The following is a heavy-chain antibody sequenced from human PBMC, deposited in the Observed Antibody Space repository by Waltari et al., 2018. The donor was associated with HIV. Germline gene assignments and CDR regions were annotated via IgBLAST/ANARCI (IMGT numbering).Heavy chain of an antibody. V-gene: IGHV3-7*01. CDR1: GFTFSRSW. Sequence: EVLLVESGGGLVQPGVSLRLSCSSSGFTFSRSWISWVRQSLGKGLEWVANIKQDGSEKYYVDSVKGRFTISRDNAKNSLYLQRNSLRAEDTAVYYCARGAYSNYEGIFDYWGQGTLVTVSS. CDR3: ARGAYSNYEGIFDY. D-gene: IGHD4-4*01. J-gene: IGHJ4*02. CDR2: IKQDGSEK.